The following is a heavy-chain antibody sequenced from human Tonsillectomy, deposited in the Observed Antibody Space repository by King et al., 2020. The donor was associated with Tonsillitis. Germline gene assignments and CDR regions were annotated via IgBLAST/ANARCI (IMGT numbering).Heavy chain of an antibody. CDR2: LSYDGRSK. J-gene: IGHJ4*02. CDR1: GCTFSSYA. Sequence: HVQLVESGGGVVQPGRSLRLSCAASGCTFSSYAMHWVRQAPGKGLEWVAVLSYDGRSKHFADSVKGRFTISRDNSKNSVYLQMNSLRAEDTAVYYCARDKESGSFYGYFENWGQGALVTVSS. V-gene: IGHV3-30*04. CDR3: ARDKESGSFYGYFEN. D-gene: IGHD1-26*01.